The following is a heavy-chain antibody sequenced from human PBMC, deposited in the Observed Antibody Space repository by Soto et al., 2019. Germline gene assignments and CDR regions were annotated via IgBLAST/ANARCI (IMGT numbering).Heavy chain of an antibody. CDR3: AKDGSSSAYYYGMDV. J-gene: IGHJ6*02. Sequence: QVQLVESGGGVVQPGRSLRLSCAASGFTFSSYGRHWVRQAPGKGLEWVAVISYDGSNKYYADSVKGRFTISRDNSKNTLYLQMNSLRAEDTAVYYCAKDGSSSAYYYGMDVWGQGTTVTVSS. V-gene: IGHV3-30*18. CDR1: GFTFSSYG. CDR2: ISYDGSNK. D-gene: IGHD6-6*01.